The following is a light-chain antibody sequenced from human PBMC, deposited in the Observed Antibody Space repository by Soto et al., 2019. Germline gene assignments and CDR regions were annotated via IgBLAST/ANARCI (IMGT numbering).Light chain of an antibody. Sequence: EIVMTQSPATLSVSPGERATPSCRASQSVSSNLAWYQQKPGQPPRLLIYGTSTRPTGVPARFSGSGSETEFTLTISSLQSEDFAVYYCQQYSNWPWTFGLGTKVEI. J-gene: IGKJ1*01. CDR1: QSVSSN. V-gene: IGKV3-15*01. CDR3: QQYSNWPWT. CDR2: GTS.